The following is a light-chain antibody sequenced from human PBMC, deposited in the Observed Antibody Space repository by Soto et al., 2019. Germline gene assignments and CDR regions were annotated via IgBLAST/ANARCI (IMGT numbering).Light chain of an antibody. V-gene: IGLV2-8*01. J-gene: IGLJ3*02. CDR2: DVS. CDR3: SSFGGSNNLV. CDR1: SSDVGTYNY. Sequence: QSALTQPPSASGSPGQSVTISCTGTSSDVGTYNYVSWYQQHPGKAPKLIIYDVSRRPSGVPDRFSGSKSGNTASLTVSGLRAEDEADYYCSSFGGSNNLVFGGGTKVTVL.